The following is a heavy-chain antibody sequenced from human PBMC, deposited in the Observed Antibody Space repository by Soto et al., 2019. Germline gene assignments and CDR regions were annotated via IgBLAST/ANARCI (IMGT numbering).Heavy chain of an antibody. Sequence: QVQLVESGGGVVQPGRSLRLSCAASGFIFNTYGMHWVRQAPGKGLEWVAVIWYDGSDKYYADSVKGRLTISRDNSKNTLYLELHSLRVEDTSVYYCARGSGYDGDFDFWGQGTVVTVSS. CDR1: GFIFNTYG. D-gene: IGHD5-12*01. CDR3: ARGSGYDGDFDF. J-gene: IGHJ4*02. CDR2: IWYDGSDK. V-gene: IGHV3-33*01.